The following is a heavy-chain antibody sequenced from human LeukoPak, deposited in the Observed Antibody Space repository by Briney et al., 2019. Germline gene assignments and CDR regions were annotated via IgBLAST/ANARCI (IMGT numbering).Heavy chain of an antibody. V-gene: IGHV3-9*01. D-gene: IGHD4-17*01. CDR2: ISWSSGSI. Sequence: PGGSLRLSCAASGFTFDDYAMHWVRQAPGKGLEWVSGISWSSGSIGYADSVKGRFTISRDNAKNSLYLQMNSLRAEDTALYYCAKERDYGDYFDYWGQGTLVTVSS. CDR3: AKERDYGDYFDY. CDR1: GFTFDDYA. J-gene: IGHJ4*02.